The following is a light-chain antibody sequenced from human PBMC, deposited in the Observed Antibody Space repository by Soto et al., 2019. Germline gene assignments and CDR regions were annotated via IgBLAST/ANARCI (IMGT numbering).Light chain of an antibody. CDR3: QQYGDSPLT. Sequence: EIVLTQSPGTLSLSPGERATLSCRASQTVTSDYLAWYQQKPGQAPRLLIYGASDRATGIPDRFSASGSGTEFTLTISRLEPQDFAIYYCQQYGDSPLTFGGGTRVDIK. CDR1: QTVTSDY. J-gene: IGKJ4*01. CDR2: GAS. V-gene: IGKV3-20*01.